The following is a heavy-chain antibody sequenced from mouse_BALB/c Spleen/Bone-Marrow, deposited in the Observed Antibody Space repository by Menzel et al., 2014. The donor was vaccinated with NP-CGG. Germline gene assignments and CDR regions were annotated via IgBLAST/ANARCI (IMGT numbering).Heavy chain of an antibody. J-gene: IGHJ4*01. CDR2: IDPANGNT. CDR3: ARWEYYAMDY. D-gene: IGHD4-1*01. V-gene: IGHV14-3*02. Sequence: VQLKESGAEPVKPGASVKLSCTASGFNIKDTYMHWVKQRPEQGLEWIGRIDPANGNTKYDPKFQGKAIITADTSSNTAYLQLSSLTSEDTAVYYCARWEYYAMDYWGQGTSVTVSS. CDR1: GFNIKDTY.